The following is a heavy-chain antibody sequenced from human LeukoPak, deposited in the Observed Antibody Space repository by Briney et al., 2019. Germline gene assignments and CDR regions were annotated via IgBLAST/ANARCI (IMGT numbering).Heavy chain of an antibody. D-gene: IGHD6-13*01. CDR2: IYYSGST. J-gene: IGHJ4*02. V-gene: IGHV4-59*01. Sequence: SETLSLTCTVSGGSINSYYWSWIRQPPGKGLEWIGHIYYSGSTNYNPSLKSRVTISVDTSKNQFSLKLSSVTAADTAVYYCARGTAGYSSSWSNFDYWGQGTLVTVSS. CDR3: ARGTAGYSSSWSNFDY. CDR1: GGSINSYY.